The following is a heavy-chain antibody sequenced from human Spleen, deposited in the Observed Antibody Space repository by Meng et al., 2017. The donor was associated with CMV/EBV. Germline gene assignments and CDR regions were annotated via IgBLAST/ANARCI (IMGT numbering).Heavy chain of an antibody. CDR2: IYSDGIST. J-gene: IGHJ4*02. Sequence: GESLKISCAVSGMNFNTYWIHWVRQVPGKGLVWLSRIYSDGISTRYADFVKGRFTISRDNTNNTLYLQMNSLRAEDTALYHCARVVFGCTSITCLEMYYFDYWGQGALVTVSS. CDR3: ARVVFGCTSITCLEMYYFDY. CDR1: GMNFNTYW. D-gene: IGHD2-2*01. V-gene: IGHV3-74*01.